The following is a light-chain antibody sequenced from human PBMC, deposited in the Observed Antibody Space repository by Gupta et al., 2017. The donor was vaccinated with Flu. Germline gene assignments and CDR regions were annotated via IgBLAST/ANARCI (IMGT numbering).Light chain of an antibody. CDR1: NSDVGKFDL. CDR3: CSYAGDNTVV. J-gene: IGLJ2*01. V-gene: IGLV2-23*02. CDR2: EVT. Sequence: SITISCTGTNSDVGKFDLVSWYQQQPSKAPRLIIYEVTKWPADIPPGFSGSKSGITASLTISGLQDEDEADYYGCSYAGDNTVVFGGGTSLTVL.